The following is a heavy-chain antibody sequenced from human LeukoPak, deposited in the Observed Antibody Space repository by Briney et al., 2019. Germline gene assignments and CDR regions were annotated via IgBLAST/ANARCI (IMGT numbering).Heavy chain of an antibody. Sequence: KPSETLSLTCTVSGGSISSYYWSWIRQPPGKGLEWIGYIYYSGSTNYNPSLKSRVTISVDTSKNQFSLKLSSVTAADTAVYYRARDKLIAARPYAFDIWGQGTMVTVSS. D-gene: IGHD6-6*01. V-gene: IGHV4-59*01. J-gene: IGHJ3*02. CDR2: IYYSGST. CDR1: GGSISSYY. CDR3: ARDKLIAARPYAFDI.